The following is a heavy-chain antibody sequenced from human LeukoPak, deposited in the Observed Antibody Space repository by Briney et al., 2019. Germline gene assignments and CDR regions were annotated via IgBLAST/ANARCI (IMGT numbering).Heavy chain of an antibody. CDR3: ARGLTYYDFWSGYYNDDGYYFDY. CDR2: MNPNSCYT. J-gene: IGHJ4*02. CDR1: GYTFTSYD. V-gene: IGHV1-8*01. D-gene: IGHD3-3*01. Sequence: ASVKVSCKASGYTFTSYDINWVRQATGQGLEWMGWMNPNSCYTGYAQKFQGRVTMTRNTSISTAYMELSSLRSEDTAVYYCARGLTYYDFWSGYYNDDGYYFDYWGQGTLVTVSS.